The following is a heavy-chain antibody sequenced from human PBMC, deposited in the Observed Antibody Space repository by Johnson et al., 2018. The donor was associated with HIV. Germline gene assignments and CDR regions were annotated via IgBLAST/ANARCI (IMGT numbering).Heavy chain of an antibody. CDR3: ATYDTRVWRSFQI. D-gene: IGHD2-8*01. Sequence: VQLVESGGGLVQPGGSRRLSCEASGFAFSIYAMTWVRQAPGKGLEWVSTISGRGGDTYYADSVKGRFSISRDNSKNTLYLQMNSLRVEDTAVYYCATYDTRVWRSFQIWGQGTMVTVSS. CDR2: ISGRGGDT. V-gene: IGHV3-23*04. CDR1: GFAFSIYA. J-gene: IGHJ3*02.